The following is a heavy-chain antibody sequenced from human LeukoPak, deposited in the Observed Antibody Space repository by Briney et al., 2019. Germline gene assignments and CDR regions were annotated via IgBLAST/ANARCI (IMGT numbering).Heavy chain of an antibody. CDR2: VWYGGSA. V-gene: IGHV4-59*08. Sequence: SETLSLTCNVSGVSITTHFWNWIRLSPGRGLEWIGYVWYGGSAKYNPSFQHRLTISLDTSKNQFSLEMTSVTAADTAVYYCARFGPHLLNNFDSWGQGTLVTVSS. CDR3: ARFGPHLLNNFDS. J-gene: IGHJ4*02. CDR1: GVSITTHF. D-gene: IGHD3-16*01.